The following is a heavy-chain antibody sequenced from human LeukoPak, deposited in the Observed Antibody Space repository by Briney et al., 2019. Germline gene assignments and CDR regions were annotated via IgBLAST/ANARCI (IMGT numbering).Heavy chain of an antibody. CDR2: IRYDGSNK. V-gene: IGHV3-30*02. D-gene: IGHD6-6*01. Sequence: PGGSLRLSCAASGFTFSSYGMHWVRQAPGKGLEWVAFIRYDGSNKYYADSVKGRFTISRDNSKNTLYLQMNSLRAEDTAVYYCAKDSVAAPYYFDYWGQGTLVTVSS. J-gene: IGHJ4*02. CDR1: GFTFSSYG. CDR3: AKDSVAAPYYFDY.